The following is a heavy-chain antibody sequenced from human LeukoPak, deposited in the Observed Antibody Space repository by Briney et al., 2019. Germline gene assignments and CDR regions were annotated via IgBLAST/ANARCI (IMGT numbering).Heavy chain of an antibody. J-gene: IGHJ4*02. Sequence: GGSLRLCCAASGFTFSNAWMSGVRQAPGKGLEWVGRIKSKTDGGTTDYAAPVKGRFTISRDDSKNTLYLQMNSLKTEDTAVYYCTTDRITFGGAIDYWGQGTLVTVSS. V-gene: IGHV3-15*01. CDR3: TTDRITFGGAIDY. CDR2: IKSKTDGGTT. D-gene: IGHD3-16*01. CDR1: GFTFSNAW.